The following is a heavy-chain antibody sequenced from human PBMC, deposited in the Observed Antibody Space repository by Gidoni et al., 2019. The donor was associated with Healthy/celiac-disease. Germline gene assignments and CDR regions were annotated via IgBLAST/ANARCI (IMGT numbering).Heavy chain of an antibody. CDR1: GLPSSGSA. V-gene: IGHV3-73*02. CDR3: TRQGGDPIVGATS. CDR2: IRSKANSYAT. D-gene: IGHD1-26*01. J-gene: IGHJ4*02. Sequence: EVQLVESGGGLVQPGGSLNLPGAASGLPSSGSAMHWDRPASGKGREWVGRIRSKANSYATAYAASVKGRFTISRDDSKNTAYLQMNSLKTEDTAVYYCTRQGGDPIVGATSWGQGTLVTVSS.